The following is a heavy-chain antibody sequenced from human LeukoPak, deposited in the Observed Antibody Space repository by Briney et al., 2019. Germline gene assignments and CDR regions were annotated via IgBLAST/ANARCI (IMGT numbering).Heavy chain of an antibody. CDR1: GFIVSNHY. J-gene: IGHJ3*02. Sequence: PGGSLRLSCAASGFIVSNHYMSWVRQAPGKGLEWVSIIFASGDIYYADSVEGRFTLSRDSSKNMVFLQMNSLTGEDTARYYRTRVSSYAFDTWGQGTMVTVSS. CDR3: TRVSSYAFDT. CDR2: IFASGDI. V-gene: IGHV3-53*01.